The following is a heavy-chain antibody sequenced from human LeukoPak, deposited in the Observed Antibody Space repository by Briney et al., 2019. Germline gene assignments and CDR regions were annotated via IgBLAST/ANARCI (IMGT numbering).Heavy chain of an antibody. J-gene: IGHJ3*02. CDR2: IDTSGSYI. D-gene: IGHD3-10*01. Sequence: GGSLRLSCTASGFTFTSCGMNWVRQAPGKGLEWVSFIDTSGSYIYYGDSLKGRVTISRDNAKNSLYLQMNGLRAEDTAVYYCARGRSITLLRGVAMSDGFDIWGQGAMVTVSS. CDR1: GFTFTSCG. V-gene: IGHV3-21*01. CDR3: ARGRSITLLRGVAMSDGFDI.